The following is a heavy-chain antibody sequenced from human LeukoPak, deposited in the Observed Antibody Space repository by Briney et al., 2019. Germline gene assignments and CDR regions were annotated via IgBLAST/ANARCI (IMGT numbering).Heavy chain of an antibody. D-gene: IGHD1-26*01. CDR2: ISGSGGST. V-gene: IGHV3-23*01. CDR3: AKGTDVGATTDFDY. J-gene: IGHJ4*02. Sequence: GGSLRLSCAAAGFTFGRYAMSWVRQAPGKGLEWVSAISGSGGSTYYADSVKGRFTISRDNSKNTLYLQMNSLRAEDTAVYYCAKGTDVGATTDFDYWGQGTLVTVSS. CDR1: GFTFGRYA.